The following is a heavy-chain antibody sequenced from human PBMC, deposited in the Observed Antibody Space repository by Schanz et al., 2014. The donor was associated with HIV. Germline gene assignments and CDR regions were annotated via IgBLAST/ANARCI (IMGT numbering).Heavy chain of an antibody. D-gene: IGHD1-26*01. Sequence: QVQLVQSGAEVKKPGSSVMVSCKTSGGTFTNYAISWVRQAPGQGLQWMGGIIPFFGTANYAQTLQGRLTITADESTGTAYMDLTSLRYEDTALYYCARGVVGATTDVFDYWGQGTLVTVSS. CDR3: ARGVVGATTDVFDY. J-gene: IGHJ4*02. CDR2: IIPFFGTA. CDR1: GGTFTNYA. V-gene: IGHV1-69*12.